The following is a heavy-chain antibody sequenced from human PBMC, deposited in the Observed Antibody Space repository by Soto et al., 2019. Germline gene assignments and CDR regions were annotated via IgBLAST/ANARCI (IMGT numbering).Heavy chain of an antibody. CDR1: GFSLSHPRMS. J-gene: IGHJ4*02. CDR2: TSSSDAT. D-gene: IGHD3-16*01. CDR3: ARTLGYAYDY. V-gene: IGHV2-26*01. Sequence: QVTLKESGPVLVKPTETLTLTCTVSGFSLSHPRMSVGWIRQPPGKALEWLAHTSSSDATSYNTSLRNRLTISQHASKSQAALTLTNMDPVDTATYYCARTLGYAYDYWGAGTLVTVSS.